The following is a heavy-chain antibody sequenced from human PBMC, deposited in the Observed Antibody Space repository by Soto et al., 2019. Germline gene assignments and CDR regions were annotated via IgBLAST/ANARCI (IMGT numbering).Heavy chain of an antibody. V-gene: IGHV4-59*01. CDR2: IYYSGST. CDR1: GGSISTYY. D-gene: IGHD1-26*01. CDR3: ARDSYSGSYLGVYPHHYFDY. Sequence: PSETLSLTCTVSGGSISTYYWSWIRQPPGKGLEWIGSIYYSGSTNYSPSLNNRVTMSVDPSKNQFSLKLSSVTAADTAVYYCARDSYSGSYLGVYPHHYFDYWGQGTQVIVSS. J-gene: IGHJ4*02.